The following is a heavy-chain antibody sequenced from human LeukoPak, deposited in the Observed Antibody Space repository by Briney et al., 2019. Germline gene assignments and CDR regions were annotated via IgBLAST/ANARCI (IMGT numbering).Heavy chain of an antibody. CDR1: GFTFSRSW. CDR2: MNQGGSQR. D-gene: IGHD2-15*01. J-gene: IGHJ3*02. V-gene: IGHV3-7*01. Sequence: GGSLRLSCTASGFTFSRSWMSWVRQAPGRGLEWVASMNQGGSQRYYVDSVKGRFTISRDNAKNSLYLQMNSLRAEDTAVYYCAREGFCSGGSCYSGNAFDIWGQGTMVTVSS. CDR3: AREGFCSGGSCYSGNAFDI.